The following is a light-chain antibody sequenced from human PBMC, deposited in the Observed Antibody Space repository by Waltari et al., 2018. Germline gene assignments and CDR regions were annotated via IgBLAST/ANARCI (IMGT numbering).Light chain of an antibody. CDR2: YAS. V-gene: IGKV3-20*01. CDR3: QMYVRLPVT. CDR1: QRDGRA. Sequence: SCRARQRDGRALAWYQQKPGHAPRLLIYYASSRATGSSDKFSGSGSGTDFSLTISRVEPEDFAVYFCQMYVRLPVTFGQGTKVEVK. J-gene: IGKJ1*01.